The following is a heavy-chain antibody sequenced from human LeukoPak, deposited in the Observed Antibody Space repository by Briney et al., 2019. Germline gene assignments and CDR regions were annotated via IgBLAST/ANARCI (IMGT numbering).Heavy chain of an antibody. D-gene: IGHD3-10*01. V-gene: IGHV4-34*01. J-gene: IGHJ3*02. Sequence: SETLSLTCAVYGGSFSGYYWSWIRQPPGKGLEWIGEINHSGSTNYNPSLKSRVTISVDTSKNQFSLKLSSVTAADTAVYYCARHRHYYGSGSYYQYRDRDAFDIWGQGTMVTVSS. CDR2: INHSGST. CDR3: ARHRHYYGSGSYYQYRDRDAFDI. CDR1: GGSFSGYY.